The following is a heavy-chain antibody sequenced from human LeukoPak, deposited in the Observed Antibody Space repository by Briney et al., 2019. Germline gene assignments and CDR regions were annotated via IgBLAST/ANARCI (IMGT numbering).Heavy chain of an antibody. J-gene: IGHJ3*02. CDR2: INPNSGGT. V-gene: IGHV1-2*02. CDR1: GYTFTSYA. CDR3: ARGGYSNYDAFDI. Sequence: ASVKVSCKASGYTFTSYAMHWVRQAPGQRLEWMGWINPNSGGTNYAQKFQGRVTMTRDTSISTAYMELSRLRSDDTAVYYCARGGYSNYDAFDIWGQGTMVTVSS. D-gene: IGHD4-11*01.